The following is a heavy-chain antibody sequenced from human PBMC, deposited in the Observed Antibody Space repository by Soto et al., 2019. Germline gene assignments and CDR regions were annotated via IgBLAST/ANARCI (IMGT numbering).Heavy chain of an antibody. J-gene: IGHJ4*02. CDR3: AKGDWDYIAGHFDY. CDR2: ISGTAGNT. V-gene: IGHV3-23*01. Sequence: GGSLRLSCAASGFTFTSCAMSWVRQAPGKGLEWVSAISGTAGNTYHADSVKGRFTISREISKNTLYLQMNSLRTEDTAVYYCAKGDWDYIAGHFDYWGQGTLVTVSS. CDR1: GFTFTSCA. D-gene: IGHD1-7*01.